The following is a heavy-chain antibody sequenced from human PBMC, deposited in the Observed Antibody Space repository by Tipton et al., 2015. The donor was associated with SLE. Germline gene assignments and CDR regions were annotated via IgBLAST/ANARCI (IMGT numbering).Heavy chain of an antibody. Sequence: TLSLTCTVSGGSMSYQYWSWIRQPPGKGLEWIGYIYYTGNTNYNPSLKSRVTMSVETSKSQFSLKLTFVSAADTAIYYCARMGLCTTTTRNSGSFDVLGQGSMVSVSS. CDR1: GGSMSYQY. V-gene: IGHV4-59*11. CDR3: ARMGLCTTTTRNSGSFDV. J-gene: IGHJ3*01. CDR2: IYYTGNT. D-gene: IGHD2/OR15-2a*01.